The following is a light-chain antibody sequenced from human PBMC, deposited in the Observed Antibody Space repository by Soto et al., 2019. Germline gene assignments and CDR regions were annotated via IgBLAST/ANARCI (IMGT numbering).Light chain of an antibody. Sequence: ETVMTQSPATLSVAPGERVTLSCRASQSVRTNLVWYQQSPGQPPRLLIYGASDRVAGFPDRFSGSGSGTDFTITIRGLQSDACALYYCQQYNEWPRTFCQGKQLESK. CDR1: QSVRTN. CDR2: GAS. V-gene: IGKV3-15*01. J-gene: IGKJ2*01. CDR3: QQYNEWPRT.